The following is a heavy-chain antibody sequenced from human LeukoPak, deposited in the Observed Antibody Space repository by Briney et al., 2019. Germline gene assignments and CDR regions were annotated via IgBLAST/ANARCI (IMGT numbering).Heavy chain of an antibody. CDR1: GYTFTSYG. J-gene: IGHJ3*02. Sequence: GESLKISCKASGYTFTSYGISWVRQAPGQGLEWMGWISAYNGNTNYAQKLQGRVTMTTDTSTSTAYMELRSLRSDDTAVYYCARVLSGWFGEFSENDAFDIWGQGTMVTVSS. D-gene: IGHD3-10*01. V-gene: IGHV1-18*01. CDR3: ARVLSGWFGEFSENDAFDI. CDR2: ISAYNGNT.